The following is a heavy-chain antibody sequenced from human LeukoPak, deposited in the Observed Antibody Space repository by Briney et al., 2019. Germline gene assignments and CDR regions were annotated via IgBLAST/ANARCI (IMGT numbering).Heavy chain of an antibody. CDR1: GGSISSYY. CDR3: ARGWEPHAFDI. CDR2: IYYSGST. D-gene: IGHD1-26*01. Sequence: SETLSLTCTVSGGSISSYYWSWIRQPPGKGLEWIGYIYYSGSTNYNPSLKSRVTISVDTSKNQFSLKLSSVTAADTAVYYCARGWEPHAFDIWGQGTMVTVSS. V-gene: IGHV4-59*01. J-gene: IGHJ3*02.